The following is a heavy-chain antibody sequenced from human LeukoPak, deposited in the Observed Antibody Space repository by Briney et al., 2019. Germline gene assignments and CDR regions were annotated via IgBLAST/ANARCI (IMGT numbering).Heavy chain of an antibody. CDR3: VRDSDDYYWALDF. CDR2: TYYRSRWGN. D-gene: IGHD3-10*01. CDR1: GDSVSNNIAT. J-gene: IGHJ4*02. V-gene: IGHV6-1*01. Sequence: QSGPGLVKPSQTLSLTCAISGDSVSNNIATWNWVRQSPSRGLEWLGRTYYRSRWGNDYAISVKSRITINPDTSRNQFSLQLNSVTPEDTAVYYCVRDSDDYYWALDFWGQGTPVTVSS.